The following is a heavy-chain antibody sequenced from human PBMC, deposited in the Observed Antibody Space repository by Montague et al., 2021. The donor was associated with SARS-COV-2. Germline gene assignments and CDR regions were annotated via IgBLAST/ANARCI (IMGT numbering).Heavy chain of an antibody. CDR3: AREWGRGGDRYWYFDL. D-gene: IGHD2-21*02. V-gene: IGHV4-31*03. CDR1: GGSITSGAYY. Sequence: TLSLTCNVSGGSITSGAYYWSWIRRHPGKGLEWIGYIYYSGRTFLXPSLKSRVTISVDTSNNQFSLKVTSVTAADTAVYYCAREWGRGGDRYWYFDLWGRGTLVTVSS. CDR2: IYYSGRT. J-gene: IGHJ2*01.